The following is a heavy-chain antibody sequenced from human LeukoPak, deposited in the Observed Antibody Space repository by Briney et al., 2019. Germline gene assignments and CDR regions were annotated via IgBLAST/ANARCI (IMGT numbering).Heavy chain of an antibody. D-gene: IGHD6-19*01. CDR1: GFTFSSYS. J-gene: IGHJ3*02. V-gene: IGHV3-21*01. CDR3: ASWEPWYSSGWTIPFDSFDI. CDR2: ISGSSNYI. Sequence: KPGGSLRLSCAASGFTFSSYSMNWVRQTPGKGLEWVSSISGSSNYIYYADSVKGRFTISRDNAKNSLYLQMNSLRAEDTAGYYCASWEPWYSSGWTIPFDSFDIWGQGTMVTVSS.